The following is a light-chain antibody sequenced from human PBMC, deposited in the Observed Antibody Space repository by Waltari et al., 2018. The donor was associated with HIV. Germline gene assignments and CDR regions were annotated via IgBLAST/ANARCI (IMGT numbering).Light chain of an antibody. Sequence: DIQLTHSPASLSPSVGDSITIICRACEPIRSDLAWFQQKAGKAPKRLIFAASTLQTGVPQRFSGSGSGTQFTLTVTSLQPEDFATYFCQQHNSFPITFGGGTKV. V-gene: IGKV1-17*01. CDR1: EPIRSD. CDR3: QQHNSFPIT. J-gene: IGKJ4*01. CDR2: AAS.